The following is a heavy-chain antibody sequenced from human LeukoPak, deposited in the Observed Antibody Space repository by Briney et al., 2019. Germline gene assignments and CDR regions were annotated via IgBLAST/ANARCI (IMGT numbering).Heavy chain of an antibody. V-gene: IGHV3-23*01. CDR1: GFTFSRNW. D-gene: IGHD6-19*01. CDR3: AKDRAVVGDYWYFDL. J-gene: IGHJ2*01. Sequence: PGGSLRLSCAASGFTFSRNWMHWVRQAPGKGLVWVSGISGSGGSTFYTDSVKGRFTISRDNSKNTLNLQMNSLRAEDTAVYYCAKDRAVVGDYWYFDLWGRGTLVTVSS. CDR2: ISGSGGST.